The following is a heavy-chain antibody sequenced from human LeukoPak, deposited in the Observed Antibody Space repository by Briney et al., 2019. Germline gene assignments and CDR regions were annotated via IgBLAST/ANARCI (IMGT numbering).Heavy chain of an antibody. J-gene: IGHJ5*02. CDR2: INPNSGDT. CDR3: ARDAVAVGVRGSWFDP. D-gene: IGHD6-19*01. Sequence: GASVKVSCKASGYTFTGYYIHWVRQAPGQGLEWMGWINPNSGDTNYAQKFQGRVTMTRDTSISTAYMELSRLRSDDTALYYCARDAVAVGVRGSWFDPWGQGTLVTVSS. V-gene: IGHV1-2*02. CDR1: GYTFTGYY.